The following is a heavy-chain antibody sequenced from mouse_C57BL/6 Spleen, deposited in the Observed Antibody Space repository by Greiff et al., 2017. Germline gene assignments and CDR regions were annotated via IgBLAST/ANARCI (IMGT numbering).Heavy chain of an antibody. V-gene: IGHV1-76*01. CDR2: IYPGSGNT. D-gene: IGHD2-3*01. Sequence: VQLQQSGAELVRPGASVKLSCKASGYTFTDYYINWVKQRPGQGLEWIARIYPGSGNTNYNEKFKGKATLTAEKSSSTAYMQLSSLTSEDSAVYFCARYEGYYCDFDYWGQGTTLTVSS. CDR3: ARYEGYYCDFDY. CDR1: GYTFTDYY. J-gene: IGHJ2*01.